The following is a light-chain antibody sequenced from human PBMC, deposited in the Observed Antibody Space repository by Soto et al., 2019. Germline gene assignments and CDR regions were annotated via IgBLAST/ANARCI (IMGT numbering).Light chain of an antibody. J-gene: IGKJ2*01. Sequence: EIVMTQSPGTLSVSPGDRATLSCRASQAIGTNLAWYQQRPGQAPRLLIYAASSRATDIPARFTGRGSGTEFTLTISSLQPEDFAVYFCQQYSNWPLYTFGQGTKLEI. CDR1: QAIGTN. CDR2: AAS. V-gene: IGKV3-15*01. CDR3: QQYSNWPLYT.